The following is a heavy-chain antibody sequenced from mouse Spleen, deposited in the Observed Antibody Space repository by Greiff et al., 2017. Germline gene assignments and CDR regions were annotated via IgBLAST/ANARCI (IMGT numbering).Heavy chain of an antibody. CDR2: IWTGGST. D-gene: IGHD2-1*01. V-gene: IGHV2S3*01. J-gene: IGHJ4*01. Sequence: VKLMESGPGLVAPSQSLFITCTVSGFSLTSYEINWVRQPPGKGLEWLGVIWTGGSTNYNSALISRLSISKENSKSLVFLKMNSLQTDDTAIYYCVRADGNYGRGMMDYWGQGTSVTVSS. CDR3: VRADGNYGRGMMDY. CDR1: GFSLTSYE.